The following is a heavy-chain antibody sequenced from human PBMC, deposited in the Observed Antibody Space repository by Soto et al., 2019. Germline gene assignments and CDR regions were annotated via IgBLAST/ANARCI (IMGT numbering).Heavy chain of an antibody. CDR1: GYSFSGYW. CDR3: ARQIYDSDTGPNFQYYFDS. Sequence: ESLKLSCKGCGYSFSGYWITWVRQKPGKGLEWMGRIDPSDSQTYYSPSFRGHVTISATKSITTVFLQWSSLRASDTAMYYCARQIYDSDTGPNFQYYFDSWGQGTPVTVSS. D-gene: IGHD3-22*01. J-gene: IGHJ4*02. V-gene: IGHV5-10-1*01. CDR2: IDPSDSQT.